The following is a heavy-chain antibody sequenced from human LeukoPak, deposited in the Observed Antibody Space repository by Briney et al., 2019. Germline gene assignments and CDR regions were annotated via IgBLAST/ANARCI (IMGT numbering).Heavy chain of an antibody. CDR2: IYPGDSDT. CDR3: ARTYYYDSSGSRAYDY. Sequence: GESLKISCKGSGYSFTSYWIGWVRQMPGKGLEWMGIIYPGDSDTRYSPSFQGQVTISADKSISTAYLQWSSLKASDTAMYYCARTYYYDSSGSRAYDYLGQGTLVTVSS. J-gene: IGHJ4*02. V-gene: IGHV5-51*01. CDR1: GYSFTSYW. D-gene: IGHD3-22*01.